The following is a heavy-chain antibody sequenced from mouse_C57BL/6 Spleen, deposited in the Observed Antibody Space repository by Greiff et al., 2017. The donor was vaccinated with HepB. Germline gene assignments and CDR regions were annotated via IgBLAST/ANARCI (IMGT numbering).Heavy chain of an antibody. Sequence: VQLQQPGAELVRPGSSVKLSCKASGYTFTSYWMHWVKQRPIQGLEWIGNIDPSDSETHYNQKFKDKATLTVDKSSSTAYMQLSSLTSEDSAVYYCARRSSGYVGWYFDVWGTGTTVTVSS. V-gene: IGHV1-52*01. CDR3: ARRSSGYVGWYFDV. CDR2: IDPSDSET. J-gene: IGHJ1*03. D-gene: IGHD3-2*02. CDR1: GYTFTSYW.